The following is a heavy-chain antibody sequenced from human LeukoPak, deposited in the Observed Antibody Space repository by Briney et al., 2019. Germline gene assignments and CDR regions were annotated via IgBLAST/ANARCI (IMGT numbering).Heavy chain of an antibody. CDR3: ARSMGGYPYYFDY. V-gene: IGHV3-30-3*01. Sequence: GGSLRLSCAASGFTFSSYAMHWVRQAPGKGLEWVAVISYDGSNKYYADFVKGRFTISRDNSKNTLYLQMNSLRAEDTAVYYCARSMGGYPYYFDYWGQGTLVTVSS. J-gene: IGHJ4*02. CDR1: GFTFSSYA. CDR2: ISYDGSNK. D-gene: IGHD6-25*01.